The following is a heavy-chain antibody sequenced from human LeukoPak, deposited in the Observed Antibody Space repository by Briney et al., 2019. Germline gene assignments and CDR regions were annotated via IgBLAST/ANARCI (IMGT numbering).Heavy chain of an antibody. CDR1: GGSFSGFY. CDR2: INYTGST. CDR3: ARVNWSGYDFRGAFDI. D-gene: IGHD5-12*01. Sequence: SETLSLTCAVYGGSFSGFYWSWIRHVPGKGLEWIGEINYTGSTSYNPSLKSRVTISVDTSKNQFSLKLSSVTAADTAVYYCARVNWSGYDFRGAFDIWGQGTMVTVSS. V-gene: IGHV4-34*01. J-gene: IGHJ3*02.